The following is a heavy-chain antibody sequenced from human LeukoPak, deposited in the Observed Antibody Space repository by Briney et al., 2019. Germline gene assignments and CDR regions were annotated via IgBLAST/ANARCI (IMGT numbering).Heavy chain of an antibody. CDR3: ARGSPVAGTENWFDP. J-gene: IGHJ5*02. CDR2: INHSGST. Sequence: SETLSLTCAVYGGSFSGYYWSWIRQPSGKGLEWIGEINHSGSTNYNPSLKSRVTISVDTSKNQFSLKLSSVTAADTAVYYCARGSPVAGTENWFDPWGQGTLVTVSS. V-gene: IGHV4-34*01. CDR1: GGSFSGYY. D-gene: IGHD6-19*01.